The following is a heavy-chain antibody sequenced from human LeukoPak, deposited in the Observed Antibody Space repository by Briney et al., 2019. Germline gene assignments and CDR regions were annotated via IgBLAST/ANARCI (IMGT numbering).Heavy chain of an antibody. CDR3: GRDPKLGIRGYTYGYIDF. V-gene: IGHV7-4-1*02. J-gene: IGHJ4*02. Sequence: ASVKVSCKTSGYTFTTYAISWVRQAPGQELEWMGWINTNTGNPTYAQGFFTGRYVFSLDTSVNTAYLQITGLKADDTAVYYCGRDPKLGIRGYTYGYIDFWGQGTLVTVAS. CDR2: INTNTGNP. CDR1: GYTFTTYA. D-gene: IGHD5-18*01.